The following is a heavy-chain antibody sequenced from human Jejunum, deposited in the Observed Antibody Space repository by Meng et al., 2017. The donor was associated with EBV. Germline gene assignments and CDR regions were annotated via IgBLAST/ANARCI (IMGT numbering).Heavy chain of an antibody. D-gene: IGHD3-9*01. Sequence: QVQLVQSGSELKKPXXXXKVSCKASGYTFTNYAMNWVRQAPGQGLEWMGWINTNTGNSMYAQGFTGRFVFSLDTSVSTAYLQISSLKAEDTAVYYCARFDWLAHYWGQGTRVTVSS. CDR3: ARFDWLAHY. CDR2: INTNTGNS. J-gene: IGHJ4*02. CDR1: GYTFTNYA. V-gene: IGHV7-4-1*02.